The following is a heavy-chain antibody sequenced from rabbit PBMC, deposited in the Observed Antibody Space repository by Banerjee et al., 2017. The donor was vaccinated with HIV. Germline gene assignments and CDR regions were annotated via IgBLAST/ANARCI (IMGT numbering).Heavy chain of an antibody. CDR2: IYAGNNDNT. CDR3: ARDLAGVIGWNFGL. V-gene: IGHV1S45*01. D-gene: IGHD4-1*01. Sequence: QEQLEESGGDLVKPEGSLTLTCTASGFSFSNSYDMCWVRQAPGKGLEWIGCIYAGNNDNTYYASWAKGRFTISKTSSTVTLQMTSLTAADTATYFCARDLAGVIGWNFGLWGPGTLVTVS. CDR1: GFSFSNSYD. J-gene: IGHJ4*01.